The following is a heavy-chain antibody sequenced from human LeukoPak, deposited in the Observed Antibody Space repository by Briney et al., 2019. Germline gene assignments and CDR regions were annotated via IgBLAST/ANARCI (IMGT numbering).Heavy chain of an antibody. J-gene: IGHJ4*02. V-gene: IGHV3-23*01. Sequence: GGSLRLSCVASGLACRNYGLSWVRRAPRKGLEWVSTISYSGGGTYYADSVKGRFTISRDTSKNTLYLQMNSLRAEDTAVYYCAKGSGTCYRTAFDYWGQGTLVTVSS. CDR3: AKGSGTCYRTAFDY. CDR1: GLACRNYG. CDR2: ISYSGGGT. D-gene: IGHD1-26*01.